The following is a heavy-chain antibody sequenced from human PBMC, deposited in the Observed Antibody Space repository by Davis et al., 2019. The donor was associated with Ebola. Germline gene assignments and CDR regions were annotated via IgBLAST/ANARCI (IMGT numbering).Heavy chain of an antibody. J-gene: IGHJ4*02. Sequence: PSVKVSCKASGYTFTGYYMHWVRQAPGQGLEWMGWINPNSGGTNYAQKLQGRVTMTTDTSTSTAYMELRSLRSDDTAVYYCARVAALYPLVVQYYFDYWGQGTLVTVSS. V-gene: IGHV1-2*02. CDR3: ARVAALYPLVVQYYFDY. CDR1: GYTFTGYY. D-gene: IGHD2-2*01. CDR2: INPNSGGT.